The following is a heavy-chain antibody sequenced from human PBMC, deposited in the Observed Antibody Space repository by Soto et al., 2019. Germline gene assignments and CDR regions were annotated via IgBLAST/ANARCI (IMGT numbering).Heavy chain of an antibody. D-gene: IGHD3-3*01. CDR1: GYTLTELS. Sequence: ASVKVSCTVSGYTLTELSMHWVRQAPGKGLEWMGGFDPEDGETIYAQKFQGRVTMTEDTSTDTAYMELSSLRSEDTAVYYCATDYYGLGNYGMDVWGQGTTVTVSS. J-gene: IGHJ6*02. V-gene: IGHV1-24*01. CDR2: FDPEDGET. CDR3: ATDYYGLGNYGMDV.